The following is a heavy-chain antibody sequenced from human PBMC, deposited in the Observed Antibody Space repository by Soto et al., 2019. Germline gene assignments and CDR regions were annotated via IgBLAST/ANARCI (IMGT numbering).Heavy chain of an antibody. CDR2: INGDGSST. V-gene: IGHV3-74*01. D-gene: IGHD1-1*01. J-gene: IGHJ4*02. Sequence: EVQLVESGGGLIQPGGSLRLSCAASGFTFSSYWMHWVRQAPGKGLVWLSRINGDGSSTTYADSVKGRFTISRDNAKNTLYVQMSSLRADDTAVYYCARGYREPPGGYWGQGTLVTVSS. CDR3: ARGYREPPGGY. CDR1: GFTFSSYW.